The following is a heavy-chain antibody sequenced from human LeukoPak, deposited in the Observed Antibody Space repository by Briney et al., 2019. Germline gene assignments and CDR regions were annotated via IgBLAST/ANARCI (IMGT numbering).Heavy chain of an antibody. Sequence: GASLRLSCAASGFTFTSYAMSWVRQAPGKGLEWVSAISGSRGSTYYADSVKGRFTTSRDNSKNTLYLQMNSLRAEDTAVYYCAKQGYSSSWNHFDYWGQGTLVTVSS. V-gene: IGHV3-23*01. J-gene: IGHJ4*02. D-gene: IGHD6-13*01. CDR2: ISGSRGST. CDR1: GFTFTSYA. CDR3: AKQGYSSSWNHFDY.